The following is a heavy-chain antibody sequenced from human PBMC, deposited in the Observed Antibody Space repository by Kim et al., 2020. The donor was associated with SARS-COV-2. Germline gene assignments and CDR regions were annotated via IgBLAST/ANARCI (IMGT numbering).Heavy chain of an antibody. CDR3: AKDDGTLWFGELFFVY. D-gene: IGHD3-10*01. V-gene: IGHV3-23*01. J-gene: IGHJ4*02. Sequence: GSLRLSCAASGFTFSSYAMSWVRQAPGKGLEWVSAISGSGGSTYYADSVKGRFTISRDNSKNTLYLQMNSLRAEDTAVYYCAKDDGTLWFGELFFVYWGQGTLVTVSS. CDR1: GFTFSSYA. CDR2: ISGSGGST.